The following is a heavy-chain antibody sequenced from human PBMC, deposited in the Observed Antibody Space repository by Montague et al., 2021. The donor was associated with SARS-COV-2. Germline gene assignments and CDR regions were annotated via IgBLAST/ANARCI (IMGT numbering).Heavy chain of an antibody. V-gene: IGHV4-59*08. J-gene: IGHJ4*02. CDR2: IYYTGST. D-gene: IGHD7-27*01. CDR3: ARHANWDWYYFDH. CDR1: GGSISGYY. Sequence: SETLSLTCTVSGGSISGYYWTWMRQPPGKGLEWLGHIYYTGSTKYNPSLKSRFTISIDTPKNQFSLKLRSVTAADTAVYYCARHANWDWYYFDHWGQGTMVTVSS.